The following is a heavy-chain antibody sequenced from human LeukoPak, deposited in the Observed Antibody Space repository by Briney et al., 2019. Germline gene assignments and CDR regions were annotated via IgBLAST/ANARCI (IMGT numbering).Heavy chain of an antibody. D-gene: IGHD3-22*01. CDR2: ISGSGGST. J-gene: IGHJ4*02. Sequence: SGGSLRLSCAASGFTFSSYAMSWVRQAPGKGLEWVSSISGSGGSTYYADSVKGRFTISRDNSKNTLYLQMNSLRAEDTAVYYCAKIKEGTMIVVVITTYYFDYWGQGTLVTVSS. CDR3: AKIKEGTMIVVVITTYYFDY. CDR1: GFTFSSYA. V-gene: IGHV3-23*01.